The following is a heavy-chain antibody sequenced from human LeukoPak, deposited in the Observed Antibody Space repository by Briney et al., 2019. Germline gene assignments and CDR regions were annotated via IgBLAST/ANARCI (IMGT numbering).Heavy chain of an antibody. J-gene: IGHJ5*02. Sequence: SETLSLTCTVSGYSISSGYYWGWIRQPPGKGLEWIGSIYHIGSTYYNPSLKSRVTVSVDTSKNQFSLKLSSVTAADTAVYYCARGIYWFDPWGQGTLVTVSS. V-gene: IGHV4-38-2*02. CDR3: ARGIYWFDP. CDR1: GYSISSGYY. CDR2: IYHIGST.